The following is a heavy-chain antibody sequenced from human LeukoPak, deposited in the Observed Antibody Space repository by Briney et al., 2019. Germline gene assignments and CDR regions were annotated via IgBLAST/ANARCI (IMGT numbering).Heavy chain of an antibody. J-gene: IGHJ4*02. Sequence: PGGSLRLSCAASGFTFSSYSMSWVRQAPGKGLEWVSSISSSSSYIYYADSVKGRFTISRDNAKNSLYLQMNSLRAEDTAVYYCARISSGWYTFDYWGQGTLVTVSS. CDR3: ARISSGWYTFDY. V-gene: IGHV3-21*01. D-gene: IGHD6-19*01. CDR2: ISSSSSYI. CDR1: GFTFSSYS.